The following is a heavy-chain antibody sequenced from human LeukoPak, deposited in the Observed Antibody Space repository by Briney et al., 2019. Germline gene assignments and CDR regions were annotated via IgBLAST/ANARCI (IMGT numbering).Heavy chain of an antibody. CDR2: ISSSSSYI. D-gene: IGHD3-9*01. CDR3: ARVGDILTGDAFDI. J-gene: IGHJ3*02. V-gene: IGHV3-21*01. Sequence: PGGSLRLSCAASGFTFSSYSMNWVRQAPGKGLEWVSSISSSSSYIYYADSVKGRFTISRDNAKNSLYLQMNSLRAEDTAVYYCARVGDILTGDAFDIWGQGTMVTVSS. CDR1: GFTFSSYS.